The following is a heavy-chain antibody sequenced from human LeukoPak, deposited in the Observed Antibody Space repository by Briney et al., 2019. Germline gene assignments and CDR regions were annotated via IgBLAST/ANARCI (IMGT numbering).Heavy chain of an antibody. J-gene: IGHJ4*02. CDR2: INPSGGSP. Sequence: WASVKVSCKASGYTFTNYYMHWVRQAPGQGLEWMGIINPSGGSPSYAQKFQGRVTMTRDTSTSTVYMELSSLRSEDTAVYYCAREIGPRQLHLWGSAFDYWGQGTLVTVSS. D-gene: IGHD5-18*01. CDR3: AREIGPRQLHLWGSAFDY. V-gene: IGHV1-46*01. CDR1: GYTFTNYY.